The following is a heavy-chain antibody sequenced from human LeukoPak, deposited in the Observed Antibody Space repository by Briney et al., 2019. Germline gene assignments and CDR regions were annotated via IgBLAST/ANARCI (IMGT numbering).Heavy chain of an antibody. CDR3: AGTISTRPDF. D-gene: IGHD6-6*01. CDR1: GGSISSSDYF. V-gene: IGHV4-39*01. J-gene: IGHJ4*02. CDR2: FSHSGST. Sequence: TSQTLSLTCTVSGGSISSSDYFWGWFRHPPGKGLGWIGTFSHSGSTYPNPSLKSRVTVSVDSSKNQFSLKLTSVTAADTAVYYCAGTISTRPDFWGQGTLVTVSS.